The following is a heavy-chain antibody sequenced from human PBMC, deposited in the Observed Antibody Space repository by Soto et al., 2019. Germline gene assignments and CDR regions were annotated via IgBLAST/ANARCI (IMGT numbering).Heavy chain of an antibody. J-gene: IGHJ4*02. CDR2: ISGSGGST. Sequence: GGSLRLSCAASGFTFSSYAMSWVRQAPGKGLEWVSAISGSGGSTYYADSVEGRFTISRDNSKDTLYLQMNSLRAEDTAVYYCANETPVGIAAAGGYWGQGTLVTVSS. CDR3: ANETPVGIAAAGGY. V-gene: IGHV3-23*01. CDR1: GFTFSSYA. D-gene: IGHD6-13*01.